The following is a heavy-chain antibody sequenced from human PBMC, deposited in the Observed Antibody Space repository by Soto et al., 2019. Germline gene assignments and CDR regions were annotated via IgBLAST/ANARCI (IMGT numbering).Heavy chain of an antibody. CDR3: AKDHYVWRSYRPYYFDY. V-gene: IGHV3-23*01. J-gene: IGHJ4*02. CDR1: GFTFSSYA. Sequence: GSLRLSCAASGFTFSSYAMSWVRQAPGKGLEWVSAISGSGGSTYYADSVKGRFTISRDNSKNTLYLQMNSLRAEDTAVYYCAKDHYVWRSYRPYYFDYWGQGTLVPVSS. D-gene: IGHD3-16*02. CDR2: ISGSGGST.